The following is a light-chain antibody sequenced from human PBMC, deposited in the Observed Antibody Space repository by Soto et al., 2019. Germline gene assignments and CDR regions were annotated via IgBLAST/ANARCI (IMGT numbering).Light chain of an antibody. CDR1: QTVSGN. CDR3: QQYNKWPLT. Sequence: EIVMTQSPATLSVSPGERATLSCRASQTVSGNLAWYQQKPGQAPRLLIYGASTRATGISARFSGSGSGTEFALTISYLQSAEFAVYYCQQYNKWPLTFGGGTKVEIK. V-gene: IGKV3-15*01. CDR2: GAS. J-gene: IGKJ4*01.